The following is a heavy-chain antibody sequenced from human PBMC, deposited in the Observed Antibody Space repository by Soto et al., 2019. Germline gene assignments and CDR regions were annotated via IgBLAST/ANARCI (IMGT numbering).Heavy chain of an antibody. CDR3: ARMASAGTLNWFDP. Sequence: ASVKVYCTASGYTFIIFDISWVRQATGQGLEWMGWMNPGSGKTGYANKFQGRVTMTRDASTGTAHLELSSLTSEDTAVYYCARMASAGTLNWFDPWGQGTLVPGSS. CDR1: GYTFIIFD. D-gene: IGHD6-13*01. CDR2: MNPGSGKT. V-gene: IGHV1-8*02. J-gene: IGHJ5*02.